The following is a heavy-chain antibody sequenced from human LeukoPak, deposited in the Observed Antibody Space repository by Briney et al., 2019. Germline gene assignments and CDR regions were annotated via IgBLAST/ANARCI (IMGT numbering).Heavy chain of an antibody. Sequence: SGRSLSLSCAASGFPFSSYAMHWVGQAPGKGLEWVAVISYDGSNKYYTDSLKGRFTISRDDSKNTLYLQMNSLRAEDTAVYYCARDSGSHLSFDYWGRGTLVTVSS. D-gene: IGHD1-26*01. V-gene: IGHV3-30-3*01. J-gene: IGHJ4*02. CDR3: ARDSGSHLSFDY. CDR2: ISYDGSNK. CDR1: GFPFSSYA.